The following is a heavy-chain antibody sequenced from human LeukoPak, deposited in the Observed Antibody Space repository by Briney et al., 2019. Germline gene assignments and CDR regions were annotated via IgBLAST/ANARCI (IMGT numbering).Heavy chain of an antibody. CDR1: GGSLSRYY. Sequence: SETLSLTCTVSGGSLSRYYGSWIREPPGKGLEGIGYIYYSGSTNYNPSLKSRVTISVDTSKNQFSLKLSSVTAADTAVYYCARGGDGYNYSYFDYWGQGTLVTVSS. CDR2: IYYSGST. V-gene: IGHV4-59*13. D-gene: IGHD5-24*01. CDR3: ARGGDGYNYSYFDY. J-gene: IGHJ4*02.